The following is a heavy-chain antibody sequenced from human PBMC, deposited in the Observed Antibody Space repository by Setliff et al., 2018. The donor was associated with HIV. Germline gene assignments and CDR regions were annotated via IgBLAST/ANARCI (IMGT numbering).Heavy chain of an antibody. J-gene: IGHJ3*02. Sequence: SETLSLTCTVSGGSISSNYWSWMRQPPGKGLEWIGHIYYSGSTNYNPSLKSRVTISVDTSRNQFSLNLSSVTAADTAVYYCARFPLLHKNAFDIWGHGTMVTVSS. CDR1: GGSISSNY. CDR2: IYYSGST. CDR3: ARFPLLHKNAFDI. D-gene: IGHD2-15*01. V-gene: IGHV4-59*01.